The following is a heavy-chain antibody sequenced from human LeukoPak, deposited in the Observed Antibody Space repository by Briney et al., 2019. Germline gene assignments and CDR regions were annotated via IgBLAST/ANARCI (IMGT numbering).Heavy chain of an antibody. CDR3: TTELSGYDTYYFDY. D-gene: IGHD5-12*01. CDR1: GFTFSNAW. Sequence: GGSLRLSCAASGFTFSNAWMSWVRQAPGKGLEWVGRIKSKTDGGTTDYSAPAKGRFTISRDDSKSTLYLQMNSLKTEDTAVYYCTTELSGYDTYYFDYWGQGTLVTVSS. V-gene: IGHV3-15*01. CDR2: IKSKTDGGTT. J-gene: IGHJ4*02.